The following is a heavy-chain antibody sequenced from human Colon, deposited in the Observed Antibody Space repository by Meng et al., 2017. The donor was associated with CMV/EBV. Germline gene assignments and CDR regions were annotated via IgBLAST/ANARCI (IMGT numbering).Heavy chain of an antibody. CDR2: IWYDGSNK. V-gene: IGHV3-33*01. CDR3: ASPSSSPGPFDL. J-gene: IGHJ2*01. CDR1: GCTFSGCG. Sequence: SWVGSGCTFSGCGFHWVRQAPGKGLEWVAVIWYDGSNKYYADSVKGRFIISRDNSKNTVYLQMNSLRAEDTAVYYCASPSSSPGPFDLWGRGTLVTVS. D-gene: IGHD1-14*01.